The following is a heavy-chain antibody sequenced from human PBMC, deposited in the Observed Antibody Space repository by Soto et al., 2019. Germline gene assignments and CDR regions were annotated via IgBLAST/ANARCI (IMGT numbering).Heavy chain of an antibody. CDR2: IYPGDSDT. D-gene: IGHD2-8*01. CDR3: ARSTSYCTNGVCFPPYDYYYYYGMDV. V-gene: IGHV5-51*01. Sequence: GESLKISCKGSGYSFTSYWIGWVRQMPGKGLEWMGIIYPGDSDTRYSPSFQGQVTISADQSISTAYLQWSSLKASDTAMYYCARSTSYCTNGVCFPPYDYYYYYGMDVWGQGTTVTVSS. J-gene: IGHJ6*02. CDR1: GYSFTSYW.